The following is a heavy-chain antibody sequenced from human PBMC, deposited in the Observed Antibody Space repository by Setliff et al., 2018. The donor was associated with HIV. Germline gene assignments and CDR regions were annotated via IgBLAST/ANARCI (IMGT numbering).Heavy chain of an antibody. CDR1: GGSISSGGYY. CDR2: IYYSGST. J-gene: IGHJ3*02. D-gene: IGHD3-9*01. V-gene: IGHV4-61*08. CDR3: ATDAYHDFLTGPTPGAFDI. Sequence: SETLSLTCTVSGGSISSGGYYWSWIRQPPGKGLEWIGYIYYSGSTNYNPSLMSRVTISVDTSKNQFPLKLSSVTAEDTAVYYCATDAYHDFLTGPTPGAFDIWGQGTVVTVSS.